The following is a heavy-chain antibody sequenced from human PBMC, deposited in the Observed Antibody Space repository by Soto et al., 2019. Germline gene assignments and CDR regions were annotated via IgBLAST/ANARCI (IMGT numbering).Heavy chain of an antibody. V-gene: IGHV1-69*13. CDR3: ARDVTLRMRFGELLPPTFDY. J-gene: IGHJ4*02. D-gene: IGHD3-10*01. CDR1: GGTFSSYA. Sequence: ASVKVSCKASGGTFSSYAISWVRQAPGQGLEWMGGIIPIFGTANYAQKFQGRVTITADESTSTAYMELSSLRSEDTAVYYCARDVTLRMRFGELLPPTFDYWGQGTLVTVSS. CDR2: IIPIFGTA.